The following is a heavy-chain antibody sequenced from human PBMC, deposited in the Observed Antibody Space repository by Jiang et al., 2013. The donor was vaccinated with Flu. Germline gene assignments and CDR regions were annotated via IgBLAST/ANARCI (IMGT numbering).Heavy chain of an antibody. CDR2: IYYSGST. V-gene: IGHV4-39*01. Sequence: LLKPSETLSLTCTVSGGSISSSSYYRGWIRQPPGKGLEWIGSIYYSGSTYYNPSLKSRVTISVDTSKNQFSLKLSSVTAADTAVYYCARQPRLVDFDYWGQGTLVTVSS. CDR3: ARQPRLVDFDY. CDR1: GGSISSSSYY. D-gene: IGHD6-19*01. J-gene: IGHJ4*02.